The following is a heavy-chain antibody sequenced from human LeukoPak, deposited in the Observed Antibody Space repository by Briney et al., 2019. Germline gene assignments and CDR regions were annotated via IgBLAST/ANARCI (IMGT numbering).Heavy chain of an antibody. V-gene: IGHV4-4*07. CDR2: IYTSGST. J-gene: IGHJ4*02. CDR1: GDSISIYY. Sequence: SETLSLTCTVSGDSISIYYWSWIRQPAGKGLEWIGRIYTSGSTNYNPSLKSRVTMSVDTSKNQFSLKLSSVTAADTAVYYCARGSTTVTRAFDYWGQGTLVTVSS. CDR3: ARGSTTVTRAFDY. D-gene: IGHD4-11*01.